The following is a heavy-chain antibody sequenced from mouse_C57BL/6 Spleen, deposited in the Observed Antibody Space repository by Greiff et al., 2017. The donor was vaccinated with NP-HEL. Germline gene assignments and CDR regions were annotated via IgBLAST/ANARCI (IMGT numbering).Heavy chain of an antibody. CDR1: GYSFPGYY. V-gene: IGHV1-42*01. CDR3: ARGDYGNYYYAMDY. Sequence: EVQLQQSGPELVKPGASVKISCKASGYSFPGYYMNWVKQSPEKSLEWIGEINPRHGGTTYNQKFKAKATLTVDKSSSTAYMQLKSLTSEDSAVYYCARGDYGNYYYAMDYWGQGTSVTVSS. J-gene: IGHJ4*01. D-gene: IGHD2-1*01. CDR2: INPRHGGT.